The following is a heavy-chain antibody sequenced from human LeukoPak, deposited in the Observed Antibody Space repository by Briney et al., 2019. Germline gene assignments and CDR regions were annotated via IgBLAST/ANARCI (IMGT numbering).Heavy chain of an antibody. J-gene: IGHJ2*01. CDR1: GFTFSSYS. Sequence: GGSLRLSCEASGFTFSSYSMNWVRQAPGKGLEWVSYISSSSSTIYYADSVKGRFTISRDNAKNSLYLQMNSLRAEDTAVYYCARGGYSGYDPRHFYWYFDLWGRGTLVTVSS. CDR2: ISSSSSTI. D-gene: IGHD5-12*01. CDR3: ARGGYSGYDPRHFYWYFDL. V-gene: IGHV3-48*04.